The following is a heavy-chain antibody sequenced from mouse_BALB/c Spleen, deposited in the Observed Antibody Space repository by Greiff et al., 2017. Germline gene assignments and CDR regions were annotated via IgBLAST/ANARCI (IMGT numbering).Heavy chain of an antibody. Sequence: VKLLESGPGLVAPSQSLSITCTVSGFSLTSYGVHWVRQPPGKGLEWLGVIWAGGSTNYNSALMSRLSISKDNSKSQVFLKMNSLQTDDTAMYYCARYGNYVTYAMDYWGQGTSVTVSS. D-gene: IGHD2-1*01. CDR1: GFSLTSYG. CDR2: IWAGGST. V-gene: IGHV2-9*02. J-gene: IGHJ4*01. CDR3: ARYGNYVTYAMDY.